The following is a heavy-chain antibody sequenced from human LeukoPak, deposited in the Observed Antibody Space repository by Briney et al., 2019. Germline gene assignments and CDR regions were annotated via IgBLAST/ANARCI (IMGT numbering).Heavy chain of an antibody. CDR3: ARAGVYSSGWYSFDY. Sequence: GASVKVSCKASGYTFTGYYMQWVRQAPGQGLEWMGWINPNSGGTNYAQKFQGRVTMTRDTSISTAYMELSRLRSDDTAVYYCARAGVYSSGWYSFDYWGQGTLVTVSS. J-gene: IGHJ4*02. CDR1: GYTFTGYY. V-gene: IGHV1-2*02. CDR2: INPNSGGT. D-gene: IGHD6-19*01.